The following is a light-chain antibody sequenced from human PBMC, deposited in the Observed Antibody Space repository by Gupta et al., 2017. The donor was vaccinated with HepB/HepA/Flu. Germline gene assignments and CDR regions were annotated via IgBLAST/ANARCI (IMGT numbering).Light chain of an antibody. CDR3: CSYTTGSTLL. CDR1: SSDVGSYDL. Sequence: QSALTQPASVSGSPGQSITISCTGTSSDVGSYDLVSWYQQHPGKAPKLMIYEVSKRPSGVSNRFSGSKSGNTASLTISGLQSEDEADYYCCSYTTGSTLLFGGGAKLTVL. CDR2: EVS. J-gene: IGLJ2*01. V-gene: IGLV2-23*02.